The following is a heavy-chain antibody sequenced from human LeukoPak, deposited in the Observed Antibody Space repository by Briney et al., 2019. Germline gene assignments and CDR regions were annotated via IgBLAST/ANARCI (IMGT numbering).Heavy chain of an antibody. CDR1: GFTFSSYW. V-gene: IGHV3-7*01. CDR2: IKQDGGEK. D-gene: IGHD3-10*01. CDR3: ARVPIDYYGSGSYYKVGNYFDY. J-gene: IGHJ4*02. Sequence: GGSLRLSCAASGFTFSSYWMSWVRQAPGKGLEWVANIKQDGGEKYYVDSVKGRFTISRDNAKNSLYLQMNSLRAEDTAVYYCARVPIDYYGSGSYYKVGNYFDYWGQGTLVTVSS.